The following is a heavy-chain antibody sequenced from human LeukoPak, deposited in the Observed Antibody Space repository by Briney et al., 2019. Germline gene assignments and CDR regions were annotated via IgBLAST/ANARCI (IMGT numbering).Heavy chain of an antibody. D-gene: IGHD6-13*01. CDR3: ARHAIAAAHYYFDY. V-gene: IGHV4-61*08. CDR1: GGSISSGGYY. CDR2: IYYSGST. Sequence: PSETLSLTCTVSGGSISSGGYYWSWIRQHPGKGLEWIGYIYYSGSTNYNPSLKSRVTISVDTSKNQFSLKLSSVTAADTAVYYCARHAIAAAHYYFDYWGQGTLVTVSS. J-gene: IGHJ4*02.